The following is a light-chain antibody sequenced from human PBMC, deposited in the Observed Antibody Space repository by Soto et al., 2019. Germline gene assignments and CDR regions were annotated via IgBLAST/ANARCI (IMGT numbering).Light chain of an antibody. Sequence: IQMTQSPSTLSASVGDTVTVTCRASQSFIVWLAWYQQKPGEAPKLLIYAASSLQGGVPSRFSGSGSGTDFTLTISSLQLGDFATYYCQQSYSSPPTFGQGTKV. V-gene: IGKV1-39*01. CDR3: QQSYSSPPT. J-gene: IGKJ1*01. CDR1: QSFIVW. CDR2: AAS.